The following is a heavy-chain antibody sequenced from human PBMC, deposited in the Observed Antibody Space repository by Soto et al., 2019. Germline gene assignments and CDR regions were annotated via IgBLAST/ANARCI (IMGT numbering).Heavy chain of an antibody. CDR1: GGSISSHY. CDR2: IYYSGST. Sequence: SETLSLTCTVSGGSISSHYWSWIRQPPGKGLEWIGYIYYSGSTNYNPSLKSRVTISVDTSKNQFSLKLSSVTAADTAVYYCARARYGSGSYYYYYYYGMDVWGQGTTVTVS. J-gene: IGHJ6*02. CDR3: ARARYGSGSYYYYYYYGMDV. D-gene: IGHD3-10*01. V-gene: IGHV4-59*11.